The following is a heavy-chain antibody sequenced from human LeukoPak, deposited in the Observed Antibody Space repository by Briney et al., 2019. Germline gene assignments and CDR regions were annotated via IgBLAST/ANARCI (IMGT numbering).Heavy chain of an antibody. CDR3: ARASSHYGSGSYSLDY. Sequence: ASVKVSCKASGGTFSGYAISWVRQAPGQGLEWMGGIIPIFGTANYAQKFQGRVTITADESTSTAYMELSSLRSEDTAVYYCARASSHYGSGSYSLDYWGQGTLVTVSS. CDR2: IIPIFGTA. CDR1: GGTFSGYA. V-gene: IGHV1-69*01. J-gene: IGHJ4*02. D-gene: IGHD3-10*01.